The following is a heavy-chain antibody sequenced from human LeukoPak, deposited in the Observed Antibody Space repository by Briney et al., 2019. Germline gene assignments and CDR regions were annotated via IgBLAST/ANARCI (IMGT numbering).Heavy chain of an antibody. D-gene: IGHD6-19*01. CDR2: MKGSDGRA. CDR1: GFTFSNYV. CDR3: ARERGSSGWFDP. Sequence: GGSLRLSCAASGFTFSNYVMTWVRQAPGKGLEWVSTMKGSDGRAWYADSVNGRFIISRDNSKNTLYLQMNSLRAEDTAVYYCARERGSSGWFDPWGQGTLVTVSS. V-gene: IGHV3-23*01. J-gene: IGHJ5*02.